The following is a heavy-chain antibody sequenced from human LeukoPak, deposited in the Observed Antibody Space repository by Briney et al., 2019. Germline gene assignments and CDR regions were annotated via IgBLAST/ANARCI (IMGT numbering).Heavy chain of an antibody. Sequence: GGSLRLSCAASGFTFSNYSMTWVRQAPGKGLEWVSSVSSSRTYIYYADSVKGRFTISRDNSKNTLYLQMNSLRAEDTAVYYCAREQLYSGYDFDYWGQGTLVTVSS. CDR2: VSSSRTYI. J-gene: IGHJ4*02. V-gene: IGHV3-21*01. D-gene: IGHD5-12*01. CDR1: GFTFSNYS. CDR3: AREQLYSGYDFDY.